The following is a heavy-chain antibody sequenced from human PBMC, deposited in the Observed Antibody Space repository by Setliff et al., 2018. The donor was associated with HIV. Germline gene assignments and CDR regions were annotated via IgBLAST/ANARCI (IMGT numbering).Heavy chain of an antibody. V-gene: IGHV3-48*04. CDR3: ARPRPRGSGYYLDY. CDR2: ITGAGSGR. D-gene: IGHD3-3*01. Sequence: GGSLRLSCEASGFTFSDFWMHWVRQAPGKGLEWVSYITGAGSGRDYADSVKGRFTISRDNAKNSLFLQMNNLRAEETAVYYCARPRPRGSGYYLDYWGQGTLVTVSS. CDR1: GFTFSDFW. J-gene: IGHJ4*02.